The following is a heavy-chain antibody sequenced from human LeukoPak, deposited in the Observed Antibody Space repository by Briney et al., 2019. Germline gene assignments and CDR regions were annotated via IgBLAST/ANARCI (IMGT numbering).Heavy chain of an antibody. J-gene: IGHJ4*02. D-gene: IGHD5-12*01. Sequence: GGSLRLSCAASGFTFTNAWMSWVRQAPGKGLEWVPTIKDDGSDRYYVDSVKGRFTISRDNAKNSLYLQMNSLRVEDTAVYYCVNLGYSDGGQGTLVTVSS. V-gene: IGHV3-7*01. CDR2: IKDDGSDR. CDR3: VNLGYSD. CDR1: GFTFTNAW.